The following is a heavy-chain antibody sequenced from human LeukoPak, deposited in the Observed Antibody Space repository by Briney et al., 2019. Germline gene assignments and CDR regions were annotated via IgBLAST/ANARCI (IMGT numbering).Heavy chain of an antibody. CDR3: SRGNYGSGNYYMGDAFDI. Sequence: GGSLRLSCAASGFTVSSNYVNWVRQAPGMGLEWVPSIYRGGSTYYADSVRGRFTISRDNSKNTLYLQMDSLRDEDTAMYYCSRGNYGSGNYYMGDAFDIWGQGTMVTVSS. V-gene: IGHV3-53*01. CDR2: IYRGGST. J-gene: IGHJ3*02. D-gene: IGHD3-10*01. CDR1: GFTVSSNY.